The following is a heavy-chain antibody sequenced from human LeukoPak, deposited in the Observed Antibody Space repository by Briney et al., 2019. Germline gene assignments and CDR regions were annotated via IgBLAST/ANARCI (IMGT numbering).Heavy chain of an antibody. V-gene: IGHV1-8*01. CDR1: GYTFTSYD. CDR2: MNPNSGNT. CDR3: ARGGYSSSWYPPNYYYGMDV. Sequence: ASVKVSCKASGYTFTSYDIHWVRQATGQGLEWMGWMNPNSGNTGYAQKFQGRVTMTRNTSISTAYMELSSLRSEDTAVYYCARGGYSSSWYPPNYYYGMDVWGQGTTVTVSS. D-gene: IGHD6-13*01. J-gene: IGHJ6*02.